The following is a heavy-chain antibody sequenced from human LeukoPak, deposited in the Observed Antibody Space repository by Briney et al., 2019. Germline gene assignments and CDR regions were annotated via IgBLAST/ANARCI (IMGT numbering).Heavy chain of an antibody. Sequence: GGSLRLSCAASGFTFRSYAMSCAPHAPGEGLEWGSANSGSGGSTYYVDSVKGRFTISRDNSKNTLYLQMNSLRAEDTAVYYCAKENQVVVAAIPDYWGQGTLVTVSS. CDR3: AKENQVVVAAIPDY. CDR1: GFTFRSYA. V-gene: IGHV3-23*01. J-gene: IGHJ4*02. CDR2: NSGSGGST. D-gene: IGHD2-15*01.